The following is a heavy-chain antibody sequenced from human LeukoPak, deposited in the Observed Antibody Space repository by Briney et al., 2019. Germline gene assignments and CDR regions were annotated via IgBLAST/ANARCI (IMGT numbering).Heavy chain of an antibody. Sequence: PGGSLRLSCAASGFTFDDYGMSWVRQAPGKGLEWVSGINWNGGSTGYADSVKGRFTISRDNAKNSLYLQMNSLRAEDTALYYCARGGDCSGGSCYFFFDYWGQGTLVTVSS. CDR2: INWNGGST. D-gene: IGHD2-15*01. CDR3: ARGGDCSGGSCYFFFDY. CDR1: GFTFDDYG. V-gene: IGHV3-20*04. J-gene: IGHJ4*02.